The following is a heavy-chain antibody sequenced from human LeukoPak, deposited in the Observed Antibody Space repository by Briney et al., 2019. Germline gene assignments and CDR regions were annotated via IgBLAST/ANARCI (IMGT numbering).Heavy chain of an antibody. Sequence: GESLKISCKGSGYSFTSYWIGWVRQMPGKGLEWMGIIYPGDSDIRYSPSFQGQVTISADKSISTAYLQWSSLKASDTAMYYCASSYYYGSGSYYLLGYWGQGTLVTVSS. V-gene: IGHV5-51*01. CDR3: ASSYYYGSGSYYLLGY. J-gene: IGHJ4*02. CDR1: GYSFTSYW. D-gene: IGHD3-10*01. CDR2: IYPGDSDI.